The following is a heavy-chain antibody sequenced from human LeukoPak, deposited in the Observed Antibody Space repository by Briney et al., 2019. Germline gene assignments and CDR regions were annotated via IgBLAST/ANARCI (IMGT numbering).Heavy chain of an antibody. V-gene: IGHV4-39*07. CDR3: ARDQTYSGSGIYTYFDS. CDR2: FYYSGST. Sequence: SETLSLTCTVSGDSISSSSYYWGWIRQPPGKGLEWIGSFYYSGSTYYNPSLKSRVAISVDTSKNQFSLKLSSVTAADTAVYYCARDQTYSGSGIYTYFDSWGQGILVTVSS. D-gene: IGHD3-10*01. J-gene: IGHJ4*02. CDR1: GDSISSSSYY.